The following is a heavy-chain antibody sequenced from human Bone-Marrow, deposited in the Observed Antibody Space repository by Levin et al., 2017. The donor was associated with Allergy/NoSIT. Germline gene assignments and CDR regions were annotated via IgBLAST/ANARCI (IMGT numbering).Heavy chain of an antibody. D-gene: IGHD6-19*01. Sequence: GESLKISCAASGFTFSSYAMSRVRQAPGKGLEWVSSISGSGTITHYAESVKGRFTISRDISKNMQHLQMNSLRAEDTAIYFCAKEGLAVAGYYFDSWGQGTLVTVSS. V-gene: IGHV3-23*01. CDR2: ISGSGTIT. CDR1: GFTFSSYA. CDR3: AKEGLAVAGYYFDS. J-gene: IGHJ4*02.